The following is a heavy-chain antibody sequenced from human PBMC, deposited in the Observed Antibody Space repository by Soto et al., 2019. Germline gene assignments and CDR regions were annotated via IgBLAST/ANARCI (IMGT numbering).Heavy chain of an antibody. J-gene: IGHJ4*02. V-gene: IGHV3-23*01. CDR2: FRTGADDGTT. CDR1: GFTFSSYS. Sequence: GSLRLSCAASGFTFSSYSMSWVRQAPGKGLEWVSGFRTGADDGTTYYADSVKGRFTISRDISKNTLFLQMNSLRAEDTAIYYCAKKVNSGPGSQYFDYWGQGTLVTVSS. CDR3: AKKVNSGPGSQYFDY. D-gene: IGHD3-10*01.